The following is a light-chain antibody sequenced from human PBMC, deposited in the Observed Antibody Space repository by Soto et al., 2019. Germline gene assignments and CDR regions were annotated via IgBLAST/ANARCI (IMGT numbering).Light chain of an antibody. V-gene: IGLV2-14*01. Sequence: QSVLTQPASVSGSPRQSITISCTGTSSDVGGYNYVSWYQQHPDKAPKLMIYEVSNRPSGVSNRFSGSKSGNTASLTISGLQAEDEADYYCSSYTSSSVVVFGGGTKLTVL. J-gene: IGLJ2*01. CDR2: EVS. CDR1: SSDVGGYNY. CDR3: SSYTSSSVVV.